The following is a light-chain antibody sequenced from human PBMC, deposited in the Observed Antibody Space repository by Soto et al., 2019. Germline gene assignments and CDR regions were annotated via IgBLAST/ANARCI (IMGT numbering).Light chain of an antibody. CDR3: HQYGSSPPIT. J-gene: IGKJ5*01. Sequence: EVVLTQAPATLSVSPGERPTLSCRASHSVIINLAWYQQKPGQAPRLLIYGASSRATGIPDRFSGSGSGTDFTLTISRLEPEDFAVYYCHQYGSSPPITFGQGTRLEIK. V-gene: IGKV3-20*01. CDR1: HSVIIN. CDR2: GAS.